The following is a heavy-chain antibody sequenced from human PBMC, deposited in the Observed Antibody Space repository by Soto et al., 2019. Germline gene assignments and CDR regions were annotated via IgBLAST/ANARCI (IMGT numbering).Heavy chain of an antibody. J-gene: IGHJ4*02. CDR1: GYSFSSDW. D-gene: IGHD6-19*01. V-gene: IGHV5-51*01. Sequence: PGESLKISCKGSGYSFSSDWIGWVRQMPGKGLEWIGIIYPGDSDTRYNPSFQGQVTIAADKSINTAYLQWRSLKASDTAMYFCARFYSSGLYYFVFWGQGTLVTVSS. CDR3: ARFYSSGLYYFVF. CDR2: IYPGDSDT.